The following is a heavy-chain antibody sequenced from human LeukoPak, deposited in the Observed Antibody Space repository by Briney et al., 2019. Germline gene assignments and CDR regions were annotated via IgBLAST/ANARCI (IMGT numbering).Heavy chain of an antibody. CDR1: GYTFTGYY. Sequence: ASVTVSCTASGYTFTGYYMHWVRQAPGQGLEWMGWINPNSGGTNYAQKFQGWVTMTRDTSISTAYMELSRLRSDDTAVYYCARGSSPNWFDPWGQGTLVTVSS. D-gene: IGHD6-6*01. V-gene: IGHV1-2*04. J-gene: IGHJ5*02. CDR3: ARGSSPNWFDP. CDR2: INPNSGGT.